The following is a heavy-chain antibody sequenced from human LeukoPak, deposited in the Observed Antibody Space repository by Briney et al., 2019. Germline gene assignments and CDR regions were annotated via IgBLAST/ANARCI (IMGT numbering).Heavy chain of an antibody. Sequence: GGSLRLSCATSGFTFSNYGMHWVRQAPGKGLEWVTFIRYDGSNKYYADSVKGRFTISRDNSKNTLYLQMNSLRAEDTAVYYCAKGRESVTIFTSTAFDYWGQGTLVTVSS. V-gene: IGHV3-30*02. CDR2: IRYDGSNK. CDR3: AKGRESVTIFTSTAFDY. CDR1: GFTFSNYG. J-gene: IGHJ4*02. D-gene: IGHD3-9*01.